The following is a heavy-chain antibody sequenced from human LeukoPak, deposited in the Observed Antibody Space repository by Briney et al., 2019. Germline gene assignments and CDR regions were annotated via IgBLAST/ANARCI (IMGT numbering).Heavy chain of an antibody. J-gene: IGHJ4*02. CDR1: GGSIKTYY. Sequence: SETLSLTCTVSGGSIKTYYWSWIRQPPGKGLEWVGYISYSGSTHYNPSLKSRVTISVDTSKNQFSLKLSSVTAADMAVYYCARDGPGVPAAGSFDYWGQGTLVTVSS. CDR3: ARDGPGVPAAGSFDY. V-gene: IGHV4-59*12. D-gene: IGHD2-2*01. CDR2: ISYSGST.